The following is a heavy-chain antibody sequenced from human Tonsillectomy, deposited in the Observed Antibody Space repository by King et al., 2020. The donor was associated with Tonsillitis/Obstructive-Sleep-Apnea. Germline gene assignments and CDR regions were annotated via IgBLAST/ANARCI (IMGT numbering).Heavy chain of an antibody. V-gene: IGHV4-31*03. D-gene: IGHD5-24*01. CDR3: ARTHVDPRRDGYNYYFDY. J-gene: IGHJ4*02. Sequence: QLQESGPGLVKPSQTLSLTCTVAGGSISSGGYYWSWIRQHPGKGLEWIGYIYYSGSTYYNTSLKSRVTISVDTAKNQFSLKLSSVTAADTAVYYCARTHVDPRRDGYNYYFDYWGQGTLVTVSS. CDR1: GGSISSGGYY. CDR2: IYYSGST.